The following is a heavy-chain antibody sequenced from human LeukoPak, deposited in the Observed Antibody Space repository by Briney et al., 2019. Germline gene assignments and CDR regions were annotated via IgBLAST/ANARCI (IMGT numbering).Heavy chain of an antibody. CDR3: ARQPLPSIAARPGDWFDP. CDR2: IYYSGST. Sequence: SETLSLTCTVSGGSISSSSYYWGWIRQPPGKGLEWIGSIYYSGSTYYNPSLKSRVTISVDTSKNQFSLKLSSVTAADTAVYYCARQPLPSIAARPGDWFDPWGQGTLVTVSS. V-gene: IGHV4-39*01. D-gene: IGHD6-6*01. CDR1: GGSISSSSYY. J-gene: IGHJ5*02.